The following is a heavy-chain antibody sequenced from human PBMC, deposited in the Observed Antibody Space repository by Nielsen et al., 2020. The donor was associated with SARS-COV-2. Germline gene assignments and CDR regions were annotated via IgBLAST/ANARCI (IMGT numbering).Heavy chain of an antibody. J-gene: IGHJ6*02. CDR2: ISSSSSYI. V-gene: IGHV3-21*01. D-gene: IGHD3-9*01. CDR3: ARRLRYFDWSIYYYYGMDV. Sequence: WIRQPPGKGLEWVSSISSSSSYIYYADSVKGRFTISRDNAENSLYLQMNSLRAEDTAVYYCARRLRYFDWSIYYYYGMDVWGQGTTVTVSS.